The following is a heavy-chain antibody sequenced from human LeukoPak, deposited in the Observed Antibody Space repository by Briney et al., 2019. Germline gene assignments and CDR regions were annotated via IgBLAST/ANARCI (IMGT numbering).Heavy chain of an antibody. CDR1: GFTFDDYG. Sequence: PGGSLRLSCAASGFTFDDYGMSWVRQAPGKGLDWVSGINWNGGSTGYADSVKGRFTISRDNAKNSLYLQMNSLRAEDTALYHCASLYYGSGDAGGYWGQGTLVTVSP. CDR2: INWNGGST. J-gene: IGHJ4*02. D-gene: IGHD3-10*01. CDR3: ASLYYGSGDAGGY. V-gene: IGHV3-20*01.